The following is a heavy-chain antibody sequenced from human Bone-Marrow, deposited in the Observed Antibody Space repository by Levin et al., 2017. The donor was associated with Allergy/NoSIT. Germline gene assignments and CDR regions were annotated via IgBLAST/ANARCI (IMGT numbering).Heavy chain of an antibody. Sequence: SETLSLTCAVYGGSFSGYYWSWIRQPPGKGLEWIGEINHSGSTNYNPSLKSRVTISVDTSKNQFSLKLSSVTAADTAVYYCARGGPDYGGNRVFGYWGQGTLVTVSS. J-gene: IGHJ4*02. D-gene: IGHD4-23*01. CDR1: GGSFSGYY. CDR3: ARGGPDYGGNRVFGY. V-gene: IGHV4-34*01. CDR2: INHSGST.